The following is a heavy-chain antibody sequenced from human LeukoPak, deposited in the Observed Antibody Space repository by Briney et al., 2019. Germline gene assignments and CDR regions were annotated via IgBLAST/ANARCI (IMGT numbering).Heavy chain of an antibody. D-gene: IGHD5-24*01. CDR3: ARDDVAWLQVPGVNAFDV. Sequence: GGSLRLSCAASGFTFSNYWMTWVRQAPGKGLEWVANIKQDGFEKYYADSVKGRFTISRDNAKNSLYLQMNSLRVEDTAVYYCARDDVAWLQVPGVNAFDVWGQGTTVIVSS. V-gene: IGHV3-7*01. CDR1: GFTFSNYW. J-gene: IGHJ3*01. CDR2: IKQDGFEK.